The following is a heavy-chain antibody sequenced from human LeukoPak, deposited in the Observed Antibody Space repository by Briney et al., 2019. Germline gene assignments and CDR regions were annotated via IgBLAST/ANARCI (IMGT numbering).Heavy chain of an antibody. V-gene: IGHV1-8*02. CDR2: MNPNSGNT. Sequence: ASVKVSCKASGYTFTSYDIHWVRQAPGQGLEWMGWMNPNSGNTDYAQKFQGRVTMTRNTSISTAYMEPSSLRSDDTAGYYCARVGGGGATRYYYYNMDVWGKGTTVTVSS. CDR3: ARVGGGGATRYYYYNMDV. J-gene: IGHJ6*03. CDR1: GYTFTSYD. D-gene: IGHD3-16*01.